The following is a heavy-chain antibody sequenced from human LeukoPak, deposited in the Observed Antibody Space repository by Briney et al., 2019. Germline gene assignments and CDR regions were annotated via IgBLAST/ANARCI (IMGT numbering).Heavy chain of an antibody. V-gene: IGHV3-30*18. Sequence: PGGSLRLSCAASGFTFSSYGMHWVRQAPGKGLEWVAVISYDGSNKYYADSVKGRFTISRDNSKNTLYLQMNSLRAEDTAVYYCAKDRKQLLGAYYYYYMDVWGKGTTVTVSS. J-gene: IGHJ6*03. CDR3: AKDRKQLLGAYYYYYMDV. CDR1: GFTFSSYG. D-gene: IGHD6-6*01. CDR2: ISYDGSNK.